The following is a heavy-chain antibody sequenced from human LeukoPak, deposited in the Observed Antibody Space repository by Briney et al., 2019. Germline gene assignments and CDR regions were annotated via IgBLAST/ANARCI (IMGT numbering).Heavy chain of an antibody. CDR1: GYTFTSYA. D-gene: IGHD3-16*01. CDR2: IIPIFGTA. CDR3: ASGHYAYVWGSYSNAMYYFDY. Sequence: SVKVSCKASGYTFTSYAISWVRQAPGQGLEWMGGIIPIFGTANYAQKFQGRVTITADESTSTAYMELSSLRSEDTAVYYCASGHYAYVWGSYSNAMYYFDYWGQGTLVTVSS. V-gene: IGHV1-69*13. J-gene: IGHJ4*02.